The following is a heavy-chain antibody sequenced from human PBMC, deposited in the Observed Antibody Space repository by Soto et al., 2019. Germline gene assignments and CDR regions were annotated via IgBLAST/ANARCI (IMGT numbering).Heavy chain of an antibody. J-gene: IGHJ4*02. Sequence: QVQLQESGPGLVKPSETLSLTCTVSGGSISSYYWSWIRQPPGKGLEWIGYIYYSGSTNYHPSLKSRVTISVDTSKNQCSLKLSSVTAADTAVYYCARQYGGSYADYWGQGTLVTVSS. CDR3: ARQYGGSYADY. CDR2: IYYSGST. V-gene: IGHV4-59*08. D-gene: IGHD1-26*01. CDR1: GGSISSYY.